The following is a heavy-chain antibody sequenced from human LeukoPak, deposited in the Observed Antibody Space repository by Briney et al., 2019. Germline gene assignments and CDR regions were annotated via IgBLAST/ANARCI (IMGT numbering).Heavy chain of an antibody. CDR3: ARDLAGVLSG. D-gene: IGHD3-10*01. CDR2: IYYSGST. J-gene: IGHJ4*02. Sequence: SETLSLTCTVSGGSISSYYWSWIRQPPGKGLEWIGYIYYSGSTNYNPSLKSRVAISVDTSKNQFSLKLSSVTAADTAVYYCARDLAGVLSGWGQGTLVTASS. V-gene: IGHV4-59*01. CDR1: GGSISSYY.